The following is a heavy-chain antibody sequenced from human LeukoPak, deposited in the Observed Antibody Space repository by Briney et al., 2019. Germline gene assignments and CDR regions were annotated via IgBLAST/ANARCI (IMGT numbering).Heavy chain of an antibody. CDR3: TSVSKTVVPATIDY. CDR2: IYYSGST. D-gene: IGHD2-15*01. J-gene: IGHJ4*02. CDR1: GGSISSSSYY. V-gene: IGHV4-39*01. Sequence: PSETLSLTCTVSGGSISSSSYYWGWIRQPPGKGLEWIGSIYYSGSTYYNPSVKSRVTISVDTSKNQFSLKLRPVTAADTAVYYCTSVSKTVVPATIDYWGQGTQVTVSS.